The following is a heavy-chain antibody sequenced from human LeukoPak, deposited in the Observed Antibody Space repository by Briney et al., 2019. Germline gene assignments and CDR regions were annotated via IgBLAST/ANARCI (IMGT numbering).Heavy chain of an antibody. CDR3: ERDYGA. J-gene: IGHJ5*02. CDR1: EFTFSRYW. Sequence: GGSLRLSCEASEFTFSRYWMHWVRQAPGKGLMWVSRINSDGSATTYADFVKGRFTISRDNAKNTVYLQMNSLRVDDTAIYYCERDYGAWGQGTLVTVSS. D-gene: IGHD4/OR15-4a*01. V-gene: IGHV3-74*03. CDR2: INSDGSAT.